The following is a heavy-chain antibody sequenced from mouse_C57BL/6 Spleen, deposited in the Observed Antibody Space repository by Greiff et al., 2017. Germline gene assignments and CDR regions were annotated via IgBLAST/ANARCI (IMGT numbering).Heavy chain of an antibody. D-gene: IGHD2-3*01. CDR2: IDPETGGT. CDR1: GYTFTDYE. V-gene: IGHV1-15*01. CDR3: TRSIYDGYPAWFAY. Sequence: QVQLQQSGAELVRPGASVTLSCKASGYTFTDYEMHWVKQTPVHGLEWIGAIDPETGGTAYNQKFKGKAILTADKSSSTAYMELRSLTSEDSAVYYCTRSIYDGYPAWFAYWGQGTLVTVSA. J-gene: IGHJ3*01.